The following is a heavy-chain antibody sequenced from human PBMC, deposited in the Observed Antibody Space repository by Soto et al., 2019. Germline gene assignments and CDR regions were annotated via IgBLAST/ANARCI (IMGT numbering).Heavy chain of an antibody. CDR2: ISSSGSTI. V-gene: IGHV3-48*03. CDR3: ASGTNYYYDSSGYWYFQH. CDR1: GFTFSSYE. J-gene: IGHJ1*01. Sequence: GGSLRLSCAASGFTFSSYEMNWVRQAPGKGLEWVSYISSSGSTIYYADSVKGRFTISRDNAKNSLYLQMNSLRAEDTAVYYCASGTNYYYDSSGYWYFQHWGQGTLVTVSS. D-gene: IGHD3-22*01.